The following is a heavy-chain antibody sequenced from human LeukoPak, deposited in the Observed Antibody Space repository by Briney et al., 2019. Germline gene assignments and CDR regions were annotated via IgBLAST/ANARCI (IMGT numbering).Heavy chain of an antibody. D-gene: IGHD1-1*01. CDR1: GYNFSAYG. CDR3: ARGSHEYWNGY. CDR2: VTSDNRDT. V-gene: IGHV1-18*01. Sequence: GATVKVSCRASGYNFSAYGMTWVRQAPGQGLEWMGWVTSDNRDTKYAPKFQGRVTMTTDMSSTTAYMELRSLRSDDTAVYYCARGSHEYWNGYWGQGTLVTVSS. J-gene: IGHJ4*02.